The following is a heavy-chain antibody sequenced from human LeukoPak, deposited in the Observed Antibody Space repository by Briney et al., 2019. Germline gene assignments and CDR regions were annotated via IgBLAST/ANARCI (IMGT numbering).Heavy chain of an antibody. D-gene: IGHD1-14*01. CDR1: GGSISSSSYY. J-gene: IGHJ4*02. CDR2: IYYSGST. CDR3: ARRLFDTGGLY. Sequence: SETLSLTCTVSGGSISSSSYYWGWIRQPPGKGLEWIGSIYYSGSTYYNPSLKSRVTISVDTSKNQFSLKLSSVTAADTAVYYCARRLFDTGGLYWGQGTLVTVSS. V-gene: IGHV4-39*01.